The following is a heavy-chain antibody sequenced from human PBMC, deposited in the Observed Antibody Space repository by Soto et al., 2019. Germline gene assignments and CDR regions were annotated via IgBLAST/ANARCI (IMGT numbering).Heavy chain of an antibody. CDR3: AHRFDWYYFDY. D-gene: IGHD3-9*01. Sequence: QITLKESGPTLVKPTQTLTLTCTFSGFSLSTTEVGVGWIRQPPGKALEWPALIYWDDDKRYSPSLKSRLTITKDTSKNQVVLTMTNVDPVDTATYYCAHRFDWYYFDYWGQGTLVTVSS. V-gene: IGHV2-5*02. CDR2: IYWDDDK. J-gene: IGHJ4*02. CDR1: GFSLSTTEVG.